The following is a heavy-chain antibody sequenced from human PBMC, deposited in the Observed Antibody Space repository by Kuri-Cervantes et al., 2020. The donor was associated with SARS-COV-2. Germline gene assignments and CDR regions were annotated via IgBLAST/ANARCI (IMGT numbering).Heavy chain of an antibody. Sequence: GESLKISCAASGFTFSSYSMNWVRQAPGKGLEWVSSISSSSSYIYYADSVKGRFTISRDNAKNSLYLQMNSLRAKDTAVYYCARVGSTSCADYWGQGTLVTVSS. J-gene: IGHJ4*02. CDR3: ARVGSTSCADY. CDR2: ISSSSSYI. V-gene: IGHV3-21*01. D-gene: IGHD2-2*01. CDR1: GFTFSSYS.